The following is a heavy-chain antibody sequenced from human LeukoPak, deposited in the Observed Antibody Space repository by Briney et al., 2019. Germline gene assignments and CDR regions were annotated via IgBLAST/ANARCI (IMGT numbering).Heavy chain of an antibody. CDR3: ARVSPIGRFYYYYMDV. CDR2: ISSSSSYI. Sequence: GSLRLSCAASGFTFSSYSMNWVRQAPGKGLEWVSSISSSSSYIYYAESVKGRFTISRDNAKNSLYLQMNSLRAEDTAVYYCARVSPIGRFYYYYMDVWGKGTTVTVSS. CDR1: GFTFSSYS. J-gene: IGHJ6*03. V-gene: IGHV3-21*01. D-gene: IGHD2-15*01.